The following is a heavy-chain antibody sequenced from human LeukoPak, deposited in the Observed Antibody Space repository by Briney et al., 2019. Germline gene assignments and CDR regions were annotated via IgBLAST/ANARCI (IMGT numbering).Heavy chain of an antibody. V-gene: IGHV4-39*07. Sequence: SETLSLTCTVSGGSISSSSYYWGWIRQPPGKGLEWIGSIYYSGSTNYNPSLKSRVTISVDTSKNQFSLKLSSVTAADTAVYYCARTRFGSSWADAFDIWGQGTMVTVSS. D-gene: IGHD6-13*01. CDR2: IYYSGST. J-gene: IGHJ3*02. CDR3: ARTRFGSSWADAFDI. CDR1: GGSISSSSYY.